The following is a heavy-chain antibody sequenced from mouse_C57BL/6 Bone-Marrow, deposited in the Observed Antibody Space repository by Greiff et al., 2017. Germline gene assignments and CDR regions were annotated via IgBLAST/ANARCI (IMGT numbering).Heavy chain of an antibody. V-gene: IGHV5-17*01. Sequence: EVKVVESGGGLVKPGGSLKLSCAASGFTFSDYGMHWVRQAPEKGLEWVAYISSGISTIYYADTVKGRFTISRDNAKNTLFLQMTSLRSEDTAMYYCARGYLDYWGQGTTLTVSS. CDR1: GFTFSDYG. CDR2: ISSGISTI. CDR3: ARGYLDY. J-gene: IGHJ2*01. D-gene: IGHD2-2*01.